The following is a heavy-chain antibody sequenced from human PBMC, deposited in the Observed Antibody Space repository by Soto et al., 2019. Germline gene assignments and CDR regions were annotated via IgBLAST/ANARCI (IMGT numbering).Heavy chain of an antibody. V-gene: IGHV3-23*01. J-gene: IGHJ4*02. CDR1: GFTFSSYA. CDR2: ISGSGGST. CDR3: AKGFYGSGSYYNERAFDS. D-gene: IGHD3-10*01. Sequence: HPGGSLRLSCVASGFTFSSYAMSWVRQAPGKGLEWVSAISGSGGSTYYADSVKGRFTISRDNPKNTIYLQMNSLRAEDTAVYYCAKGFYGSGSYYNERAFDSWGQGTLVTVSS.